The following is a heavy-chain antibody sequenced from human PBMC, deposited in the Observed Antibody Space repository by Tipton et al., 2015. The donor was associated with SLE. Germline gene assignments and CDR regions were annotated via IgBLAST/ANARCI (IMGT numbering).Heavy chain of an antibody. Sequence: LRLSCTVSGGSISSGSYYWSWIRQPAGKGLEWIGRIYTSGSTNYNPSLKSRVTISVDTSKNQFSLKLSSVTAADTAVYFCARDSPTGEWDYWGQGTLVTVSS. CDR2: IYTSGST. V-gene: IGHV4-61*02. J-gene: IGHJ4*02. CDR1: GGSISSGSYY. D-gene: IGHD7-27*01. CDR3: ARDSPTGEWDY.